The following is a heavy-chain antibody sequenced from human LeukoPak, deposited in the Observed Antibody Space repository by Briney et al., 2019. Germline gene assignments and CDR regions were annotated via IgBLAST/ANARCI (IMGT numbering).Heavy chain of an antibody. CDR1: GGSISSYY. CDR2: IYYSGST. V-gene: IGHV4-59*01. J-gene: IGHJ5*02. Sequence: SETLSLTCTVSGGSISSYYWSWIRQPPGKGLEWIGYIYYSGSTNYNPSLKSRVTISVDTSKNQFSLKLSSVTAADTAVYYCARLPKDYYDSSGYYYGWFDPWGQGTLVTVSS. CDR3: ARLPKDYYDSSGYYYGWFDP. D-gene: IGHD3-22*01.